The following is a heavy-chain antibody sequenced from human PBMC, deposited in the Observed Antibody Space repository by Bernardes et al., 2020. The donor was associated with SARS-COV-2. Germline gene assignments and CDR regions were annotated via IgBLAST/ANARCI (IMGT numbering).Heavy chain of an antibody. J-gene: IGHJ6*02. V-gene: IGHV3-33*01. CDR1: GFTFSSYG. CDR2: IWYDGSNK. Sequence: GGSLRLSCAASGFTFSSYGMHWVRQAPGKGLEWVAVIWYDGSNKYYADSVKGRFTISRDNSKNTLYLQMNSLRAEDTAVYYCARDHPLYCSGGSCYYYGMDVWGQGTTVTVSS. D-gene: IGHD2-15*01. CDR3: ARDHPLYCSGGSCYYYGMDV.